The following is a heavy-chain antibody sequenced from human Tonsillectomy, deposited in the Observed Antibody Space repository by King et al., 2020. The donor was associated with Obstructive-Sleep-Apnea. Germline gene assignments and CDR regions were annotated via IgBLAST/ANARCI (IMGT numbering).Heavy chain of an antibody. CDR2: INVDGSST. D-gene: IGHD6-13*01. V-gene: IGHV3-74*01. CDR1: GFTFRDYW. Sequence: VQLVESGGGLVQPGGSLRLSCAASGFTFRDYWMHWVRLAPGKGPVWVSRINVDGSSTDCVGSVKGRFTISRDNAKNTLYLQMNSLRPEDTAVYFCARRYSSIWAFDYWGQGTLVTVSS. CDR3: ARRYSSIWAFDY. J-gene: IGHJ4*02.